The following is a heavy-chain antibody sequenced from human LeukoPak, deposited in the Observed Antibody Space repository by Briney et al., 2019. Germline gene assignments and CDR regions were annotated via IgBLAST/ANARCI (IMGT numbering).Heavy chain of an antibody. Sequence: KASETLSLTCAVSGDAISNNYWWHWVRQFPGKGLGWIGAIYRSGSTSYNPSLRSRVAISIDKSKNQFSLDLSSVTAADTAVYYCASRGTNGVCFDYWGQGTLVTVSS. CDR1: GDAISNNYW. V-gene: IGHV4-4*02. CDR2: IYRSGST. J-gene: IGHJ4*02. CDR3: ASRGTNGVCFDY. D-gene: IGHD2-8*01.